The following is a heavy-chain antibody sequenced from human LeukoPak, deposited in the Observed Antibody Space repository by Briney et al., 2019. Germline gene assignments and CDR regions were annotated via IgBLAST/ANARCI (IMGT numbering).Heavy chain of an antibody. D-gene: IGHD6-19*01. CDR3: AKPSSGWHGHFDY. J-gene: IGHJ4*02. CDR2: ISYYGRNK. Sequence: PVRSLRLSCAASGFTFSSYGMHWVRQAPGKGLEWVAVISYYGRNKYYADSVKGRFTISRDNSKNTLYLQMNSLRAEDTAVYYCAKPSSGWHGHFDYWGQGTLVTVSS. CDR1: GFTFSSYG. V-gene: IGHV3-30*18.